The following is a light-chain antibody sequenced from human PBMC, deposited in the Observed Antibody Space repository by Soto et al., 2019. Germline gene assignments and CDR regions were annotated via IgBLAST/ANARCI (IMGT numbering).Light chain of an antibody. V-gene: IGKV3-15*01. Sequence: EIVMTQSPAILSVSPGERATHSCRASQSVASHLAWYQHKPGQAPRLLIYRATARAAGIPVRFGGSGSGTEFTLTISSLQSEDFALYYCQQYDDWPLTFGQGTKVHIK. CDR1: QSVASH. CDR2: RAT. J-gene: IGKJ1*01. CDR3: QQYDDWPLT.